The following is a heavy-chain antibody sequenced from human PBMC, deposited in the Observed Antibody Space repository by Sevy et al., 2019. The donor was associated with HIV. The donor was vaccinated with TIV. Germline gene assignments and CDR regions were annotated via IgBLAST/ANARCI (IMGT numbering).Heavy chain of an antibody. CDR2: ITRNSYEAYGGTA. CDR1: GFTFDDYA. Sequence: GGSLRLSCTASGFTFDDYAMSWFRQAPGKGLEWVAFITRNSYEAYGGTAEYAASVKDRFLISRDDSKSIAYLQMNSLNAEDTAVYYCTRGLATADTPEYYFDYWGQGTLVTVSS. CDR3: TRGLATADTPEYYFDY. J-gene: IGHJ4*02. D-gene: IGHD5-12*01. V-gene: IGHV3-49*03.